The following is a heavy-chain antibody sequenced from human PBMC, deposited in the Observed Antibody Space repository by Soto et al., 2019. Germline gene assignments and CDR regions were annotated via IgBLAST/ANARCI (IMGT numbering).Heavy chain of an antibody. Sequence: SETLSLTCGVYGGSFIGYYWSWMRQPPGKGLEWIGDLNHSGSTNYNPSLKSRVTISVDASKNQFSLKLISVTAADTAVYWCAAAVAGRGDFDYWGQGTLVTVSS. CDR2: LNHSGST. CDR3: AAAVAGRGDFDY. J-gene: IGHJ4*02. CDR1: GGSFIGYY. V-gene: IGHV4-34*01. D-gene: IGHD6-19*01.